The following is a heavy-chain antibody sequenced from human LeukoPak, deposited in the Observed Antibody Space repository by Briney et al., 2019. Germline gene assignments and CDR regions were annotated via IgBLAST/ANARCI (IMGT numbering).Heavy chain of an antibody. CDR3: ARGRYCSSTSCCLDY. CDR2: INHSGST. CDR1: GGSFSGYY. Sequence: SETLSLTCAVYGGSFSGYYWSWIRQPPGKGLEWTGEINHSGSTSYNPSLKSRVTISVDTSKNQFSLKLSSVTAADTAVYYCARGRYCSSTSCCLDYWGQGTLVTVSS. J-gene: IGHJ4*02. D-gene: IGHD2-2*01. V-gene: IGHV4-34*01.